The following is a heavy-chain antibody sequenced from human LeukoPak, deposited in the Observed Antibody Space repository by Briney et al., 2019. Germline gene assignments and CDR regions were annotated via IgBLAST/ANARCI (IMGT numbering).Heavy chain of an antibody. J-gene: IGHJ6*02. CDR3: ARRTYYDILGAYYYGMDV. Sequence: SETLSLTCTVSGYSTSSGSYWGWIRQPPGKGLEWIGSIFHSGSTYYNPSLKSRVTISVDTSKNQFSLKLSSVTAADTAVYYCARRTYYDILGAYYYGMDVWGQGTTVTVSS. D-gene: IGHD3-9*01. CDR2: IFHSGST. V-gene: IGHV4-38-2*02. CDR1: GYSTSSGSY.